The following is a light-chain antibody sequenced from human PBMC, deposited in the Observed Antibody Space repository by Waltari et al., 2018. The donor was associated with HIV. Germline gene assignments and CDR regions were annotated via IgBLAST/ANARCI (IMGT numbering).Light chain of an antibody. J-gene: IGLJ1*01. CDR3: CSCPRSGIRYV. CDR1: SSNVGIDDL. CDR2: EVT. Sequence: QSALPQPASVSGSPGQSITISCTGTSSNVGIDDLVSWYQQHPGEAPKLIIYEVTKRPSGVSNRFSGSKSGNTASLTISGLQAEDEADYYCCSCPRSGIRYVFGTGTKVTVL. V-gene: IGLV2-23*02.